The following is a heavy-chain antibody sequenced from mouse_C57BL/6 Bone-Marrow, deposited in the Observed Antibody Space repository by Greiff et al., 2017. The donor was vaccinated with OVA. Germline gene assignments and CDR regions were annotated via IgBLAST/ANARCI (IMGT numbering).Heavy chain of an antibody. J-gene: IGHJ4*01. D-gene: IGHD1-1*01. CDR1: GYAFTNYL. CDR2: INPGSGGT. Sequence: QVQLQQSGAELVRPGTSVKVSCKASGYAFTNYLIEWVKQRPGQGLEWIGVINPGSGGTNYNEKFKGKATLTAEKSSSTAYMQLSSLTSEDSAVYFFARCPYYYGSSYYAMDYWGQGTSVTVSS. V-gene: IGHV1-54*01. CDR3: ARCPYYYGSSYYAMDY.